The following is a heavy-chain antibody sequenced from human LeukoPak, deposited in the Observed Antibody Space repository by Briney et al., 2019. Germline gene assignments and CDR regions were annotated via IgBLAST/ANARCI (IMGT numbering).Heavy chain of an antibody. J-gene: IGHJ4*02. V-gene: IGHV3-30*02. Sequence: PGGSLRLSCAASGFTFSSSGMHWVRQAPGKGLEWLAVIRYDGSDKYYADSVKGRFTISRDNSKNTLFMQMSSLRPEDTAVYYCAKDSSIAAACRLGFDYWGQGTLVTVSS. CDR3: AKDSSIAAACRLGFDY. D-gene: IGHD6-13*01. CDR2: IRYDGSDK. CDR1: GFTFSSSG.